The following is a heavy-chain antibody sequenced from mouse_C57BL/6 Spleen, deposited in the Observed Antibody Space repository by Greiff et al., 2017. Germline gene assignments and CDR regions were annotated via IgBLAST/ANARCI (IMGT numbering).Heavy chain of an antibody. CDR3: AIYSNYGFDD. CDR2: IDPSASYT. Sequence: QVQLQQPGAELVMPGASVKLSCKASGYTFTSYWMHWVKQRPGQGLEWIGEIDPSASYTNYNQKFKGKSTLTVDKSSSTAYMQLSSLTSEDSAVYYCAIYSNYGFDDWGQGTTLTVSS. J-gene: IGHJ2*01. D-gene: IGHD2-5*01. CDR1: GYTFTSYW. V-gene: IGHV1-69*01.